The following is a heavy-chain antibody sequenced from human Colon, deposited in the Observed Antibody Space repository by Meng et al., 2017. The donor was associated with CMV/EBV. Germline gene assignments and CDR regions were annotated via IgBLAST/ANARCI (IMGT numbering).Heavy chain of an antibody. Sequence: GESLKISCAASGFTFSSYWMSWVRQAPGKGLEWVANIKQDGSEKYYVDSVKGRFTISRDNAKNSLYLQMNSLRAEDTAVYYCHAAAILAFDLWGQGTMVTVSS. V-gene: IGHV3-7*01. J-gene: IGHJ3*01. D-gene: IGHD2-2*02. CDR2: IKQDGSEK. CDR3: HAAAILAFDL. CDR1: GFTFSSYW.